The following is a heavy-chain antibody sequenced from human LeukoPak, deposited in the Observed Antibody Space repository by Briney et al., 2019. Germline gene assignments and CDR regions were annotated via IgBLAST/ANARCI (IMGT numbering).Heavy chain of an antibody. CDR3: GRGMRDYYGLDY. J-gene: IGHJ4*02. D-gene: IGHD3-10*01. V-gene: IGHV3-74*01. CDR1: GFIFSSFW. CDR2: NNSDGRTT. Sequence: PGGSLRLSCAASGFIFSSFWMHWVRQVPGKGLVWVSHNNSDGRTTDYADSVRGRFTISRDNAKNTLYLQMNRLTVEDTAVYYCGRGMRDYYGLDYWGQGILVTVSS.